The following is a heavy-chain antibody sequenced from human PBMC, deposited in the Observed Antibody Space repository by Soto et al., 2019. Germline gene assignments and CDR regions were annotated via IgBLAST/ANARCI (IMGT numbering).Heavy chain of an antibody. CDR1: GGSFSGYY. V-gene: IGHV4-34*01. D-gene: IGHD3-9*01. J-gene: IGHJ4*02. Sequence: QVQLQQWGAGLLKPSETLSLTCAVYGGSFSGYYWSWIRQPPGKGLEWIGEINHSGSTNYNPSLKSRVTISVDTSKNQFSVKLSSVTAADTAVYYCARGRGGLVRFDYWGQGTLVTVSS. CDR2: INHSGST. CDR3: ARGRGGLVRFDY.